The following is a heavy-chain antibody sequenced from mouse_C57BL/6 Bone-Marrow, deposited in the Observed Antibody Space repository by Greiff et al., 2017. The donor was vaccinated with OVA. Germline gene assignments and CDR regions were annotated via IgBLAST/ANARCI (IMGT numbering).Heavy chain of an antibody. CDR2: IDTENGDT. CDR1: GFNIKDDY. D-gene: IGHD1-1*01. Sequence: VQLKESGAELVRPGASVKLSCTASGFNIKDDYMHWVKQRPEQGLEWIGWIDTENGDTEYASKFQGKATITADTSSNTAYLQLSSLTSEDTAVYYCTTDYYGSSPYAMDYWGQGTSVTVSS. CDR3: TTDYYGSSPYAMDY. J-gene: IGHJ4*01. V-gene: IGHV14-4*01.